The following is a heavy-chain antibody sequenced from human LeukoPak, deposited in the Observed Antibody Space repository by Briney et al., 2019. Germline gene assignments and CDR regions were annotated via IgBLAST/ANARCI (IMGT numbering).Heavy chain of an antibody. D-gene: IGHD2-2*01. J-gene: IGHJ4*02. Sequence: AASVKVSCKASGYTFTSYDINRVRQATGQGLEWMGWMNPNSGNTGYAQKFQGRVTMTRNTSISTAYMELSSLRSEDTAVYYCARGLTLPAAGDYWGQGTLVTVSS. V-gene: IGHV1-8*01. CDR3: ARGLTLPAAGDY. CDR2: MNPNSGNT. CDR1: GYTFTSYD.